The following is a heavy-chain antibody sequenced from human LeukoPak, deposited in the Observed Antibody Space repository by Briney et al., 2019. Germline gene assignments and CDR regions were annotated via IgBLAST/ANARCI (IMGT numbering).Heavy chain of an antibody. D-gene: IGHD2-8*01. Sequence: GGSLSLSCAASGFTFRNYAVTWVRQAPGKGLEWVSVVTGNGDTTYYADSLKGRFTISRDNSRNTLYLQMNSLRAEDTAVYHCARNAADCTTSACYDSWGQGTLVTVSS. V-gene: IGHV3-23*01. CDR1: GFTFRNYA. J-gene: IGHJ4*02. CDR2: VTGNGDTT. CDR3: ARNAADCTTSACYDS.